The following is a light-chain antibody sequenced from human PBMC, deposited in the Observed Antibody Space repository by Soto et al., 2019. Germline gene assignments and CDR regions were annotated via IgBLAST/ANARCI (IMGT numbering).Light chain of an antibody. J-gene: IGKJ3*01. CDR1: QSVSSS. V-gene: IGKV3-11*01. Sequence: EIVLTQSPDTLSLSPGERATLSCRASQSVSSSLAWYQQKPGQAPRLLIYDASNRATGIPARFSGSGSGTDYTLTISSLDPEDFAVYCCLQRSNWPPEGTFGPGNKGDIK. CDR2: DAS. CDR3: LQRSNWPPEGT.